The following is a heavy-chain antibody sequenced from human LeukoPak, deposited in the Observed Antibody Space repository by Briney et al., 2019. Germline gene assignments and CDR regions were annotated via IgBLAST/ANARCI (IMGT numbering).Heavy chain of an antibody. J-gene: IGHJ3*02. CDR2: IYYSGST. V-gene: IGHV4-59*01. Sequence: PSETLSLTXTVSGGSISSYYWSWIRQPPGKGLEWIGYIYYSGSTNYNPSLKSRVTISVDTSKNQFSLKLSSVTAADTAVYYCARLAVFGDAFDIWGQGTMVTVSS. D-gene: IGHD2-21*01. CDR3: ARLAVFGDAFDI. CDR1: GGSISSYY.